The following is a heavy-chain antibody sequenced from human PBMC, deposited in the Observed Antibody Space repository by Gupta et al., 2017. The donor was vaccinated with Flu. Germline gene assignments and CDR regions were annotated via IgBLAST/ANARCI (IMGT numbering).Heavy chain of an antibody. Sequence: HLEASGGGVVHPGRCLILSCVVSGFTFSNYDLLYVLAAPGQGPGWEALICSNGSNVYYTNALKGRFNVTRDNSKDDLYLKMNSLILDVTAVYFGAKWGGKVARPFDPWGQGTLVTVSS. D-gene: IGHD5-12*01. V-gene: IGHV3-33*06. CDR2: ICSNGSNV. CDR1: GFTFSNYD. J-gene: IGHJ5*02. CDR3: AKWGGKVARPFDP.